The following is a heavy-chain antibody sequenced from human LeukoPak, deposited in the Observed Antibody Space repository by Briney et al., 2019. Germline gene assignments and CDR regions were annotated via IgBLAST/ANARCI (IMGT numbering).Heavy chain of an antibody. J-gene: IGHJ2*01. CDR3: AGDRGSSGWDNDL. CDR1: GGSFSGYY. Sequence: PSETLSLTCAVYGGSFSGYYWSWIRQPPGKGLEWIGEINHSGSTNYNPSLKSRVTISVDTSKNQFSLKLSSVTAADTAVYYCAGDRGSSGWDNDLWGRGTLVAVSS. CDR2: INHSGST. D-gene: IGHD6-19*01. V-gene: IGHV4-34*01.